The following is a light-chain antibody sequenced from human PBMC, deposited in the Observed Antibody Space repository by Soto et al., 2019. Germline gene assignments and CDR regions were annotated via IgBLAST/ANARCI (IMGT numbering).Light chain of an antibody. CDR1: QNIGFW. CDR3: QQDARHRS. Sequence: DIHMTQSPSTLAASVGERVTITCRASQNIGFWLAWYQQKPGKAPKLLISEASRLESGVPSRFSGGGSGTEFTLTVNSLQPDDLAIYYCQQDARHRSLGQGTKVEIK. J-gene: IGKJ1*01. V-gene: IGKV1-5*03. CDR2: EAS.